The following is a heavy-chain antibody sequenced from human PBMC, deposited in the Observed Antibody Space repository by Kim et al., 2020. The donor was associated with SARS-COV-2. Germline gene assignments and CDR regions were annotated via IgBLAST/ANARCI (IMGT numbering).Heavy chain of an antibody. CDR2: ISGSGG. V-gene: IGHV3-23*01. CDR3: AKDLYYYGSGSYGY. D-gene: IGHD3-10*01. J-gene: IGHJ4*02. CDR1: GLTFSSYD. Sequence: GGSLRLSCAVSGLTFSSYDMSWVRQAPGKGLEWVSAISGSGGYYADSVKGRFTISRDNSKNTLYLQMNSLRAEDTAVYYCAKDLYYYGSGSYGYWGQGTLVTVSS.